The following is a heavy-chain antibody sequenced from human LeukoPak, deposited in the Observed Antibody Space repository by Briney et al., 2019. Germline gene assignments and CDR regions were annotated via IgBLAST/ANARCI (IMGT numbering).Heavy chain of an antibody. Sequence: GGSLRLSCAASGFTFSSYTVHWVRQAPGKGLEFVSGISHNGAYTYYANSVKGRFTISRDNSKNTLYLLMGSLRAEDMAMYYCARDPITMIVVESGAFDIWGQGTMVTVSS. D-gene: IGHD3-22*01. J-gene: IGHJ3*02. V-gene: IGHV3-64*01. CDR3: ARDPITMIVVESGAFDI. CDR2: ISHNGAYT. CDR1: GFTFSSYT.